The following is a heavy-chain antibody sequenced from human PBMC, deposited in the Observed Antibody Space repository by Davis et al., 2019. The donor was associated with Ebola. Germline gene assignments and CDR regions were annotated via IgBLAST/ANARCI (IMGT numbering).Heavy chain of an antibody. D-gene: IGHD3-10*01. J-gene: IGHJ4*02. CDR2: IYYSGST. CDR3: ARGSGVFVY. Sequence: PSETLSLTCTVSGGSISSYYWSWIRQPPGKGLDWIGYIYYSGSTNYNPSLKSRVTISVDTSKNQFSLKLSSVTAADTAVYYCARGSGVFVYWGQGTLVTVSS. CDR1: GGSISSYY. V-gene: IGHV4-59*01.